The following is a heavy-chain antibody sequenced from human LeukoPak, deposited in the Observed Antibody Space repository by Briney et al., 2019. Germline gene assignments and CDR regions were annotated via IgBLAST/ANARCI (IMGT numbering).Heavy chain of an antibody. CDR3: ARASMAGTKFDP. D-gene: IGHD6-19*01. V-gene: IGHV3-23*01. J-gene: IGHJ5*02. CDR1: GFTFSSYG. CDR2: ISGSGGTT. Sequence: GGSLRLSCAASGFTFSSYGMSWVRQAPGEGLEWVSVISGSGGTTYYADSVKGRFTISRDNSKNTVHLQMNSLRAEDTAVYYCARASMAGTKFDPWGQGTLVTVSS.